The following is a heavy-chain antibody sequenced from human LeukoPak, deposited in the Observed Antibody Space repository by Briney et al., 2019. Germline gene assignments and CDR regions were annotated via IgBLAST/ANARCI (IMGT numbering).Heavy chain of an antibody. J-gene: IGHJ4*02. D-gene: IGHD6-19*01. CDR2: IGGSGGST. CDR1: GFSLRSYG. Sequence: GGSLRLSCAAPGFSLRSYGMSWVRQAPGKGLEWVSAIGGSGGSTYYADSVKGRFTISRDNSKNTLYLQMNSLRAEDTAVYYCARGLAVAGTGFDYWGQGTLVTVSS. V-gene: IGHV3-23*01. CDR3: ARGLAVAGTGFDY.